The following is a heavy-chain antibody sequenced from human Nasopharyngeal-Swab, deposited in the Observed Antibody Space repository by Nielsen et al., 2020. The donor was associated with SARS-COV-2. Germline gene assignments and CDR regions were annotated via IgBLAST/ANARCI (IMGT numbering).Heavy chain of an antibody. J-gene: IGHJ4*02. Sequence: SETLSLPCTVSGGSIRSGGYYWSWIRQHPGKGLEWIGYIYYSGSTYYNPSLKSLVTLSFSPSPPHFSLKLSSVTAADTAVYYCALRFTDTIFGSTTYYFAYWGQGTLVTVSS. V-gene: IGHV4-31*01. CDR1: GGSIRSGGYY. D-gene: IGHD3-3*01. CDR2: IYYSGST. CDR3: ALRFTDTIFGSTTYYFAY.